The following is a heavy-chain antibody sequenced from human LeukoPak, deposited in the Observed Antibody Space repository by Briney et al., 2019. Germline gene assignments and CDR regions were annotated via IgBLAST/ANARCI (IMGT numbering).Heavy chain of an antibody. CDR2: ISWNSGSI. V-gene: IGHV3-9*01. Sequence: GRSLRLSCAASGFTFDDYAMRWVRQAPGKGLEWVSGISWNSGSIGYADSVKGRFTISRDNAKNSLYLQMNSLRAEDTALYYCAKDLSPGEKTAMVTDERNYGMDVWGQGTTVTVSS. D-gene: IGHD5-18*01. J-gene: IGHJ6*02. CDR3: AKDLSPGEKTAMVTDERNYGMDV. CDR1: GFTFDDYA.